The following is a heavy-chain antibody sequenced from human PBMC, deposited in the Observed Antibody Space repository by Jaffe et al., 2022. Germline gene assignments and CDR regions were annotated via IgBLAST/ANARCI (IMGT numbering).Heavy chain of an antibody. Sequence: QLQLQESGPGLVKPSETLSLTCTVSGGSISSSSYYWGWIRQPPGKGLEWIGSIYYSGSTYYNPSLKSRVTISVDTSKNQFSLKLSSVTAADTAVYYCARHSSKHRYSSGWPNWFDPWGQGTLVTVSS. CDR1: GGSISSSSYY. CDR2: IYYSGST. V-gene: IGHV4-39*01. J-gene: IGHJ5*02. D-gene: IGHD6-19*01. CDR3: ARHSSKHRYSSGWPNWFDP.